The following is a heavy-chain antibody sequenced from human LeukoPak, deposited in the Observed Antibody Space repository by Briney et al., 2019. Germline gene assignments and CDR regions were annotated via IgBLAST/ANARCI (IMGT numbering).Heavy chain of an antibody. Sequence: ASVKVSCKASGYTFASYGISWVRQAPGQGLEWMGWISAYNGNTNYAQKLQGRVTMTTDTSTSTAYMELRSLRSDDTAVYYCARDPRYNWTNYYYYYYMDVWGKGTTVTVSS. CDR2: ISAYNGNT. D-gene: IGHD1-20*01. CDR3: ARDPRYNWTNYYYYYYMDV. CDR1: GYTFASYG. V-gene: IGHV1-18*01. J-gene: IGHJ6*03.